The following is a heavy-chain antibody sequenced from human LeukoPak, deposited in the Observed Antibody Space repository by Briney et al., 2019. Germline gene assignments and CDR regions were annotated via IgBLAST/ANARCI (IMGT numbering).Heavy chain of an antibody. V-gene: IGHV1-46*01. CDR3: ARLADYDSSGYLSY. J-gene: IGHJ4*02. D-gene: IGHD3-22*01. Sequence: ASVKVSCKASGYTFTRYYMHWVRQAPGQGLEWMGIINPSGGSARYAQKFQGRVTTTRDTSTSTEYMEVSRLRSEDTAVYYCARLADYDSSGYLSYWGQGTLVTVSS. CDR1: GYTFTRYY. CDR2: INPSGGSA.